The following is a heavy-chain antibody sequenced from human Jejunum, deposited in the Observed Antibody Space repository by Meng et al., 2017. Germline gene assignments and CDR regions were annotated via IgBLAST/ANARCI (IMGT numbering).Heavy chain of an antibody. CDR3: ARRAESGGYFDS. V-gene: IGHV3-74*01. D-gene: IGHD2-8*02. CDR2: INSDETST. Sequence: GGSLRLSCAASGFIFRNFWMHWVRQVPGKGPVWVSRINSDETSTNYADSVRGRFTISRDNAKNTLYLQMTSLRADDSAIYYCARRAESGGYFDSWGQGTLVTV. CDR1: GFIFRNFW. J-gene: IGHJ4*02.